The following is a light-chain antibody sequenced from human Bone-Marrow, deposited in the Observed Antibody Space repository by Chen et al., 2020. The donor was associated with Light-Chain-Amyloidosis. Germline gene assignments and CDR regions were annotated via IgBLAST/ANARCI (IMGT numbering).Light chain of an antibody. CDR2: KVS. Sequence: DVVLTQSPLSQPVTPGQPASVSCNSSQSLVHSVGNTYLHWFKERPGQAPRRLIYKVSNRDSGVQDRFSVSGAGSDFTLKKSTVEAEDAGGYYGMQATHWPYTFGQGTKLEI. CDR1: QSLVHSVGNTY. J-gene: IGKJ2*01. CDR3: MQATHWPYT. V-gene: IGKV2-30*02.